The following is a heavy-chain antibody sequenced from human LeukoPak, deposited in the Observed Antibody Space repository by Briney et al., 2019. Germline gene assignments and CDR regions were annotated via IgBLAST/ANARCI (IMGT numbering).Heavy chain of an antibody. CDR2: IKQDGSEK. CDR1: GFNFSSYW. Sequence: GGSLRLSCAASGFNFSSYWMSWVRQAPGKGLEWVANIKQDGSEKYYVDSVKGRFTISRDNAKNSLYVQMNSLRAEDTAVYYCARGSPAAAEWGLGAFDIWGQGTMVTVSS. V-gene: IGHV3-7*01. CDR3: ARGSPAAAEWGLGAFDI. D-gene: IGHD6-13*01. J-gene: IGHJ3*02.